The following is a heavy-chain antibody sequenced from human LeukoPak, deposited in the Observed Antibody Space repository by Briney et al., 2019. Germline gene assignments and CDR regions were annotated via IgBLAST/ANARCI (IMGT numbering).Heavy chain of an antibody. CDR2: ISSSGST. CDR3: ARQISMIRGVPPWFDP. D-gene: IGHD3-10*01. CDR1: GDSISSGDYY. J-gene: IGHJ5*02. Sequence: SSQTLSLTCTVSGDSISSGDYYWSWIRQPAGKGLEWIGRISSSGSTNYNPSLKSRVTISVDTSKNQFSLKLSSVTAADTAVYYCARQISMIRGVPPWFDPWGQGALVTVSS. V-gene: IGHV4-61*02.